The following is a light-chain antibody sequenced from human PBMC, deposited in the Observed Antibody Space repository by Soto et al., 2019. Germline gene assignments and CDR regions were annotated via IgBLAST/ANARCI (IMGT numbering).Light chain of an antibody. CDR3: QQYGSSPTWT. V-gene: IGKV3-20*01. Sequence: EIVMTQSPGTLSLSRGERATLPCSASQSVSSSYLAWYQQKPGQAPRLLIYGASSRATGIPDRFSGSGSGTDFTLTISRLEPEDFAVYYCQQYGSSPTWTFGQGTKVDIK. J-gene: IGKJ1*01. CDR2: GAS. CDR1: QSVSSSY.